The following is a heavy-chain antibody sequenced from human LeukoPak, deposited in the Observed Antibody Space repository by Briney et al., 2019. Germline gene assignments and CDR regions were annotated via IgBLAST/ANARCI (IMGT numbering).Heavy chain of an antibody. J-gene: IGHJ2*01. V-gene: IGHV4-39*07. CDR2: FYYTGST. CDR3: ASNQWPSWYFDL. D-gene: IGHD6-19*01. Sequence: PSETLSLTCSVSGGSISSNGYYWGWIRQPPGKGLEWIGSFYYTGSTFDNPSLESRVTISMDKSRNHLSLKLNSVTAADTAVYYCASNQWPSWYFDLWGRGTLVTVSA. CDR1: GGSISSNGYY.